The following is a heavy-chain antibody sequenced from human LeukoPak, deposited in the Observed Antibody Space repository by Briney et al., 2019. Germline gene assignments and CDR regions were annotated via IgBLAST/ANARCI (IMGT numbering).Heavy chain of an antibody. CDR1: GGSISSSSYY. CDR3: ARDIEGGLWLLAPS. D-gene: IGHD5-18*01. Sequence: PSETLSLTCTVSGGSISSSSYYWGWIRQPPGKGLEWIGSIYYSGSTYYNPSLKSRVTISVDTSKNQFSLKLSSVTAADTAVYYCARDIEGGLWLLAPSWGQGTLVTVSS. CDR2: IYYSGST. V-gene: IGHV4-39*07. J-gene: IGHJ5*02.